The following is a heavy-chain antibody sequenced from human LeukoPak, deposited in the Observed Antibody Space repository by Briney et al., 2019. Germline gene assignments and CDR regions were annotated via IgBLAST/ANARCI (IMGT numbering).Heavy chain of an antibody. CDR1: GGTFSSYA. J-gene: IGHJ6*03. Sequence: SVKVSCKASGGTFSSYAISWVRQAPGQGLEWMGGIIPIFGTANYAQKFQGRVTITADKSTSTAYMELSSLRSEDTAVYYCATYNPRYSSGWLHYYYMDVWGKGTTVTVSS. CDR3: ATYNPRYSSGWLHYYYMDV. V-gene: IGHV1-69*06. D-gene: IGHD6-19*01. CDR2: IIPIFGTA.